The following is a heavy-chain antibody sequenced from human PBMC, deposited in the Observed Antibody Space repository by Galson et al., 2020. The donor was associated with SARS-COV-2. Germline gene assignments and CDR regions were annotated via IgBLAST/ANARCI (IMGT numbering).Heavy chain of an antibody. CDR2: ISSSGSTI. CDR3: AREALSEITIFGVVIYRYFDY. V-gene: IGHV3-11*01. Sequence: GESLKISCAASGFTFSDYYMSWIRKAPGKGLEWVSYISSSGSTIYYADSVKARFTISRDNAKNSLYLQMNSLRAEDTAAYYCAREALSEITIFGVVIYRYFDYWGQGTLVTVSS. J-gene: IGHJ4*02. D-gene: IGHD3-3*01. CDR1: GFTFSDYY.